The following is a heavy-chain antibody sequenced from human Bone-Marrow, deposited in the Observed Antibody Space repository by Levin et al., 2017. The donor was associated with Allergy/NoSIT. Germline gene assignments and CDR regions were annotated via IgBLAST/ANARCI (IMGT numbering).Heavy chain of an antibody. Sequence: SCAASGILFSSYDMNWVRQAPGKGLEWVSSISAGGNYIYYVDSVKGRFTIHRDNAKKSLFLQMNSLRAEDTAVYYCASWAMYHYDRSAFDYFCYAMDVWGQGTTVTVSS. V-gene: IGHV3-21*01. CDR2: ISAGGNYI. J-gene: IGHJ6*02. CDR3: ASWAMYHYDRSAFDYFCYAMDV. D-gene: IGHD3-22*01. CDR1: GILFSSYD.